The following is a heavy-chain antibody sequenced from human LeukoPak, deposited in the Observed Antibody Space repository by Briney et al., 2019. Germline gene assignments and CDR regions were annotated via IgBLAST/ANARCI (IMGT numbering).Heavy chain of an antibody. D-gene: IGHD6-19*01. CDR3: AREIGYSSGWYLGDAFDI. Sequence: SVKVSCKASGGTFSNYAISWVRQAPGQGLEWMGRIIPILGIANYAQKFQGRVTITADKSTSTAYMELSSLRSEDTAVYYCAREIGYSSGWYLGDAFDIWGQGTMVTVSS. J-gene: IGHJ3*02. V-gene: IGHV1-69*04. CDR1: GGTFSNYA. CDR2: IIPILGIA.